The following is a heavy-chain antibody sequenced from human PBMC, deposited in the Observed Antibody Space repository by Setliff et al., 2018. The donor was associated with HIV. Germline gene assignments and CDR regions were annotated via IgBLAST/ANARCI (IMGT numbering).Heavy chain of an antibody. CDR2: ISSSDGSTT. CDR1: GFSFSSYE. D-gene: IGHD2-15*01. CDR3: ARIPPSPWWDGSESPDMDV. V-gene: IGHV3-48*03. J-gene: IGHJ6*03. Sequence: AGGSLRLSCAASGFSFSSYEMNWVRQAPGKGLEWVAYISSSDGSTTNYADSGKGRFTISRDNARSTLHLQMNSLRAEDTAVYYCARIPPSPWWDGSESPDMDVWGRGTTVTVSS.